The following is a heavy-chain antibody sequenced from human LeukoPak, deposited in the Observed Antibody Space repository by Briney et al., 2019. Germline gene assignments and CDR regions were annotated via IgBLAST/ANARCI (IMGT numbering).Heavy chain of an antibody. J-gene: IGHJ6*02. V-gene: IGHV3-21*01. D-gene: IGHD6-13*01. CDR3: ARDSSIYTNYYYYYDMDV. CDR2: ISSSTSYI. Sequence: GGSLRLSCAASGFTFSSYSMNWVRQAPGEGLEWVSSISSSTSYIYYADSVKGRFTISRDNAKNSLYLQMNSLRAEDTAVYYCARDSSIYTNYYYYYDMDVWGQGTTATVSS. CDR1: GFTFSSYS.